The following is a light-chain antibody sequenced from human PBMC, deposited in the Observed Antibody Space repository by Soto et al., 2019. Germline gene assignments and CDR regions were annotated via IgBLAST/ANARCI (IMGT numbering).Light chain of an antibody. Sequence: DIQMTQSPSTLSASVGDRVTITCRASQSISTWLAWYQQKPGKAPKLLIYKASSLEGGVPSRFSGSGSGPEFNITVTSLRPDDFAACYCQQYNTYPLPFGGGTTLEIK. CDR2: KAS. V-gene: IGKV1-5*03. CDR3: QQYNTYPLP. J-gene: IGKJ4*01. CDR1: QSISTW.